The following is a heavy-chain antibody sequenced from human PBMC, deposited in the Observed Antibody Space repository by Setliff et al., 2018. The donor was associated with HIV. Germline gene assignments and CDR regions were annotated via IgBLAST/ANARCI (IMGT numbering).Heavy chain of an antibody. CDR2: IKHSGST. Sequence: ASETLSLTCAVYNGSFSAYYWAWIRQPPGKGLEWIGEIKHSGSTYYNPSLKSRVTISVDTSRNQFSLKLTSVTAADTALYFCARLGDSGYDFRGYFDYWGQGKLVTVSS. D-gene: IGHD5-12*01. CDR3: ARLGDSGYDFRGYFDY. V-gene: IGHV4-34*01. J-gene: IGHJ4*02. CDR1: NGSFSAYY.